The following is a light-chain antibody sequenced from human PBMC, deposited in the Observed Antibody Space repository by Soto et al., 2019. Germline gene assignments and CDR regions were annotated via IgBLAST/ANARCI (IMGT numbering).Light chain of an antibody. J-gene: IGKJ4*01. CDR3: QQYGSSPGLT. CDR2: DAS. CDR1: QSVSSY. V-gene: IGKV3-20*01. Sequence: EIVLTQSPATLSLSPGERATLSCRASQSVSSYLAWYQQKPGQAPRLLIYDASNRATGIPDRFSGSGSGTDFTLTISRLEPEDFAVYYCQQYGSSPGLTFGGGTKVEIK.